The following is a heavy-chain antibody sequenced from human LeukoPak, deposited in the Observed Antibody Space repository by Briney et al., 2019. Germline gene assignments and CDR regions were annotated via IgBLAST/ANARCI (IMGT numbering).Heavy chain of an antibody. CDR2: INPSGGST. CDR3: ASSLSGAFDI. CDR1: GYTFTSYG. J-gene: IGHJ3*02. V-gene: IGHV1-46*01. D-gene: IGHD5/OR15-5a*01. Sequence: ASVKVSCKASGYTFTSYGISWVRQAPGQGLEWMGIINPSGGSTSYAQKFQGRVTMTRDTSTSTVYMELSSLRSEDTAVYYCASSLSGAFDIWGQGTMVTVSS.